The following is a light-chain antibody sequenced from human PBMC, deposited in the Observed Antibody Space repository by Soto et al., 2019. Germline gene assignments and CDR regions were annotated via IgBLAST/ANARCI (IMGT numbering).Light chain of an antibody. V-gene: IGKV1-5*02. Sequence: DIQMTQTPSYLSASVGDRVTIICRASQSVSTRLAWYQQKPGKAPKLLIYDASSLESGVPSRFSGSGSGTEFTLTISSLQPDDFATYYCQQYNSYPITFGQGTRLEI. CDR2: DAS. J-gene: IGKJ5*01. CDR3: QQYNSYPIT. CDR1: QSVSTR.